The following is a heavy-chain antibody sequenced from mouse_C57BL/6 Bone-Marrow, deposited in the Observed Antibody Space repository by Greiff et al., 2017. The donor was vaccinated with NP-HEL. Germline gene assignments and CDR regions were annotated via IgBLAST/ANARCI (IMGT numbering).Heavy chain of an antibody. CDR3: ARGATVVALYAMDY. CDR1: GYTSTSYG. J-gene: IGHJ4*01. CDR2: IYPRSGNT. V-gene: IGHV1-81*01. Sequence: VQRVESGAELARPGASVKLSCKASGYTSTSYGISWVKQRTGQGLEWIGEIYPRSGNTYYNEKFKGKATLTADKSSSTAYMELRSLTSEDSAVYFCARGATVVALYAMDYWGQGTSVTVSS. D-gene: IGHD1-1*01.